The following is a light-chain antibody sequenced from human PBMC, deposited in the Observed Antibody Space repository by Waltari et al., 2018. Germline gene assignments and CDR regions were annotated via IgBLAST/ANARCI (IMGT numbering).Light chain of an antibody. Sequence: QSALTQPASVSGSPGQSIPISCTGSLSDIRRYNFVSWYQHHPGTAPKLIIYEVSKRPSGVSLRFSGSKSGSTASLTISGLQAEDETTYYCCSYTSTSTYVFGNGTKVAVL. CDR2: EVS. J-gene: IGLJ1*01. CDR1: LSDIRRYNF. V-gene: IGLV2-14*01. CDR3: CSYTSTSTYV.